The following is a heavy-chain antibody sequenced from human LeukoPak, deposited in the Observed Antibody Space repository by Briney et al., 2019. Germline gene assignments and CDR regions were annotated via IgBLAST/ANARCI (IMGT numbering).Heavy chain of an antibody. CDR3: AKGGSFYSYSFDS. Sequence: GGSLRLSCAASGFTFSSYGMHWVRQTPGKGLEWVAFIRYDGSNKYYADSVKGRFTISRDNSKNTLYLQMNSLRAEDTAVYYCAKGGSFYSYSFDSWGQGTLVTVSS. J-gene: IGHJ4*02. D-gene: IGHD2-15*01. CDR1: GFTFSSYG. V-gene: IGHV3-30*02. CDR2: IRYDGSNK.